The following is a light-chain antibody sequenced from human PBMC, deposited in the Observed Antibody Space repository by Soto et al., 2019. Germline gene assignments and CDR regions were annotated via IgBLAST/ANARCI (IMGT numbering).Light chain of an antibody. V-gene: IGKV3-15*01. CDR2: GAS. CDR1: QSVSTY. Sequence: EIVMTQSPATLSVSPGERATLSCRASQSVSTYLAWYQQRPGQAPRLLIYGASTRATGIPARFSGSGSGTEFPLTISSLQSEDFAVYYCQQYNNWPPLTFGGGTKVEIK. J-gene: IGKJ4*01. CDR3: QQYNNWPPLT.